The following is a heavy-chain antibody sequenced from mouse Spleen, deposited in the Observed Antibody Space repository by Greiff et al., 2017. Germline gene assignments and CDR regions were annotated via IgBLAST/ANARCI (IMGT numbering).Heavy chain of an antibody. Sequence: EVHLVESGGGLVKPGGSLKLSCAASGFTFSSYGMSWVRQTPEKRLEWVASISSGGSTYYPDSVKGRFTISRDNARNILYLQMSSLRSEDTALYYCARQGGYDVYYAMDYWGQGTSVTVSS. CDR1: GFTFSSYG. V-gene: IGHV5-6-5*01. CDR3: ARQGGYDVYYAMDY. D-gene: IGHD2-2*01. J-gene: IGHJ4*01. CDR2: ISSGGST.